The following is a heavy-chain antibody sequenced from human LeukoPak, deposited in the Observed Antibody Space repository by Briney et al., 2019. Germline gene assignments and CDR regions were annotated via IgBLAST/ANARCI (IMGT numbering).Heavy chain of an antibody. J-gene: IGHJ6*03. D-gene: IGHD7-27*01. CDR3: ARVPLGNRYYYYYYMDV. Sequence: GASVKVSCKASGRTFSSYAVSWVRQARGQGLEWMGGIIPIFGTANYAQKFQGRVTITTDESTSTAYMELSSLRSEDTAVYYCARVPLGNRYYYYYYMDVWGKGTTVTVSS. CDR1: GRTFSSYA. V-gene: IGHV1-69*05. CDR2: IIPIFGTA.